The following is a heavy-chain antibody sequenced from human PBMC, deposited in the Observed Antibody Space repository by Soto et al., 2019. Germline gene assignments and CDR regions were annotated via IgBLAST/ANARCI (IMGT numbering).Heavy chain of an antibody. J-gene: IGHJ1*01. CDR2: ISAYSGNT. D-gene: IGHD6-13*01. CDR3: ARDPYSSSWPGYFQH. Sequence: ASVKVSCKASGYTFTSYGISWVRQAPGQGLEWMGWISAYSGNTNYAQKLQGRVTMTTDTSTSTAYMELRSLRSDDTAVYYCARDPYSSSWPGYFQHWGQGTLVTVSS. CDR1: GYTFTSYG. V-gene: IGHV1-18*01.